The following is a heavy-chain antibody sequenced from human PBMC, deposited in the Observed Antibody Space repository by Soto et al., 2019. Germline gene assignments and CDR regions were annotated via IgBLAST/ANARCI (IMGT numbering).Heavy chain of an antibody. J-gene: IGHJ6*02. CDR2: IIPIFGTA. V-gene: IGHV1-69*13. CDR3: ARVPGGSFYYYYGMDV. Sequence: ASVKVSCKASGGTFSSYAISWVRQAPGQGLEWMGGIIPIFGTANYAQKFQGRVTITADESTSTAYMELSSLRSEDTAVYYCARVPGGSFYYYYGMDVWGQGTTVTVSS. CDR1: GGTFSSYA. D-gene: IGHD2-15*01.